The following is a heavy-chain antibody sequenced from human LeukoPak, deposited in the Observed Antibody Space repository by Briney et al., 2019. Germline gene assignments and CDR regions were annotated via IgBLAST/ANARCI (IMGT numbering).Heavy chain of an antibody. CDR3: ARVNFGYYYGMGV. Sequence: SVKVSCKASGGTFSSYAISWVRQAPGQGLEWMGGIIPIFGTANYAQKFQGRVTITADESTSTAYMELSSLRSEDTAVYYCARVNFGYYYGMGVWGQGTTVTVSS. V-gene: IGHV1-69*13. D-gene: IGHD3-3*01. CDR1: GGTFSSYA. CDR2: IIPIFGTA. J-gene: IGHJ6*02.